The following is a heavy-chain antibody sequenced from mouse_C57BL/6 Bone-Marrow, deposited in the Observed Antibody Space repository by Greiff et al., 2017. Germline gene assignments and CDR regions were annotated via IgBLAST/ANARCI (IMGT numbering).Heavy chain of an antibody. CDR2: IYPRSGNT. CDR1: GYTFTSYG. V-gene: IGHV1-81*01. J-gene: IGHJ2*01. Sequence: VQLQQSGAELARPGASVKLSCKASGYTFTSYGISWVKQRTGQGLEWIGEIYPRSGNTYYNEKFKGKATLTADKSSITAYMELRSLTSEDSAVYFCATIPPCSYFDYWGQGTTLTVSS. CDR3: ATIPPCSYFDY.